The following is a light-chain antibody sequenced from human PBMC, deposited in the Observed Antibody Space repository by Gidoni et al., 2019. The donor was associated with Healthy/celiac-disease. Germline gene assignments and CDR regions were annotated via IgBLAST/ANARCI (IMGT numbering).Light chain of an antibody. CDR3: QQSYSTPPWT. CDR2: AAS. J-gene: IGKJ1*01. CDR1: QSISSY. V-gene: IGKV1-39*01. Sequence: DIQMTQYPSSLSASVGDRVTITCRASQSISSYLNWYQQKPGKAPKLLIYAASSLQSGVPSRVSGSGSGTDFTLTISSLQPEDFATYYCQQSYSTPPWTFGQGTKVEIK.